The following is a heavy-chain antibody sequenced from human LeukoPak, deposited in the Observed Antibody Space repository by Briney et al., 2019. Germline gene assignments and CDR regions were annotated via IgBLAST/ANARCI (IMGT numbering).Heavy chain of an antibody. CDR2: IYSSGTT. CDR1: GDSISSYY. J-gene: IGHJ4*02. CDR3: AREGIVVPAASPFDY. V-gene: IGHV4-4*07. D-gene: IGHD2-2*01. Sequence: KPSETLSLTCIVSGDSISSYYWGWIRQPAGKGLEWIGRIYSSGTTNYNPSLKSRVIMSVDTSKNQFSLKLSSVTAADTAVYYCAREGIVVPAASPFDYWGQGTLVTVSS.